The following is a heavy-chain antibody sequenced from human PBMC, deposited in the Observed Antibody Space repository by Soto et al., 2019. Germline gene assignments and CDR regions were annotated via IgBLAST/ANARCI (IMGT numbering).Heavy chain of an antibody. CDR1: GFIFSNYG. Sequence: QVQLVESGGGVVQPGRSLRLSCAASGFIFSNYGMHWVRRAPGKGLEWVAVIWYDGSNKYYPDSVKGRFTISRDNSKNTLYLQMNSLRAEDTAVYYRARGASWSPDYWGQGTLVTVSS. CDR3: ARGASWSPDY. J-gene: IGHJ4*02. V-gene: IGHV3-33*01. CDR2: IWYDGSNK. D-gene: IGHD1-1*01.